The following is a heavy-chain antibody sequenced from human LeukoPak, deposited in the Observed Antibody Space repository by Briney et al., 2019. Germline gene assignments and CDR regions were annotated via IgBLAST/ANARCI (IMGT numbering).Heavy chain of an antibody. CDR1: GFTYDVYA. Sequence: GGSLRLSCAASGFTYDVYAMHWVRQAPAKGLEWVSVITWNSGSIGYADSVKGRFTISRDNAKNSLYLQMNSLRAGDTALYYCAKDVLSGGSYPTAPHYWGQGTLVTVSS. D-gene: IGHD1-26*01. CDR2: ITWNSGSI. J-gene: IGHJ4*02. CDR3: AKDVLSGGSYPTAPHY. V-gene: IGHV3-9*01.